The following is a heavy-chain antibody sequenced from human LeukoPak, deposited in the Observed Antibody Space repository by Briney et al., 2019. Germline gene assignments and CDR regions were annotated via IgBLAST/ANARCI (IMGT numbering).Heavy chain of an antibody. D-gene: IGHD4-17*01. V-gene: IGHV3-53*01. Sequence: GGSLRLSCAASGFTVSSNYTSWVRQAPGKGLEWVSVIYSGGSTYYADSVKGRFTISRDNSKNTLYLQMNSLRAEDTAVYYCAATVTTEAFDIWGQGTMVTVSS. CDR2: IYSGGST. CDR1: GFTVSSNY. CDR3: AATVTTEAFDI. J-gene: IGHJ3*02.